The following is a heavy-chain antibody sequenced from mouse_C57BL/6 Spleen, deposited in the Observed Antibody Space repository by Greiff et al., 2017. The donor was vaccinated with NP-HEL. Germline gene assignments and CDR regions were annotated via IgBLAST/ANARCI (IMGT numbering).Heavy chain of an antibody. CDR1: GYTFTDHT. Sequence: VKLMESDAELVKPGASVKISCKVSGYTFTDHTIHWMKQRPEQGLEWIGYIYPRDGSTKYNEKFKGKATLTADKSSSTAYMQLNSLTSEDSAVYFCARDTTVVAYYYAMDYWGQGTSVTVSS. V-gene: IGHV1-78*01. CDR2: IYPRDGST. CDR3: ARDTTVVAYYYAMDY. J-gene: IGHJ4*01. D-gene: IGHD1-1*01.